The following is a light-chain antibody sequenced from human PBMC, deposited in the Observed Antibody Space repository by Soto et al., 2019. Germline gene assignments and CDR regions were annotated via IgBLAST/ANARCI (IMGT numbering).Light chain of an antibody. CDR2: YDS. CDR3: QVWDSSSDPHAV. Sequence: SYELTQPPSVSVAPGKTARITCGGNNIGSKSVHWYQQKPGQAPVLVIYYDSDRPSGIPERFSGSNSGNTATLTISRVEAGDEADYYCQVWDSSSDPHAVFGGGTHLTVL. V-gene: IGLV3-21*04. CDR1: NIGSKS. J-gene: IGLJ7*01.